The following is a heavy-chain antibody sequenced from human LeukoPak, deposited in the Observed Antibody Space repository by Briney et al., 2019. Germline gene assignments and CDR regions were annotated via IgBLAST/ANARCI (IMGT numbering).Heavy chain of an antibody. CDR1: GYTFTGYY. D-gene: IGHD3-10*01. V-gene: IGHV1-2*06. CDR2: INPNSGGT. CDR3: ATDLSSGSYYQDYYFDY. J-gene: IGHJ4*02. Sequence: ASVKVSCKASGYTFTGYYMHWVRQAPGQGLEWMGRINPNSGGTNYAQKLQGRVTMTRDTSISTAYMELSRLRSDDTAVYYCATDLSSGSYYQDYYFDYWGQGTLVTVSS.